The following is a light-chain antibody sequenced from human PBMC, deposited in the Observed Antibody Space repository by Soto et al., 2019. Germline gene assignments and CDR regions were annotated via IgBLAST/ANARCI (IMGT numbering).Light chain of an antibody. CDR3: QQYGSSPL. J-gene: IGKJ3*01. CDR1: QSINSNY. Sequence: DIVLTQSPGTLSLSPGERATLSCRASQSINSNYLAWYQQKPGQAPRLLMYGASSRATGIPDRFSGSGSGTDFTLTISRLEPEDFAVYYCQQYGSSPLFGPGTKVDIK. CDR2: GAS. V-gene: IGKV3-20*01.